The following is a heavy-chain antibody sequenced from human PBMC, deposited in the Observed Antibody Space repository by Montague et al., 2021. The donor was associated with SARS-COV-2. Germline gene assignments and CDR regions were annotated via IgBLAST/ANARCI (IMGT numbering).Heavy chain of an antibody. CDR2: IWYDGSNK. J-gene: IGHJ6*02. D-gene: IGHD3-22*01. CDR1: GFSFSSYH. Sequence: SLRLSCAASGFSFSSYHMNWVRQAPGKGLEWVAVIWYDGSNKYYADSVKGRFTISRDNSKNTLYLQMNSLRAEDTAVYYCARDLAPYYYDSSGPELVDVWGQGTTVTVSS. CDR3: ARDLAPYYYDSSGPELVDV. V-gene: IGHV3-33*08.